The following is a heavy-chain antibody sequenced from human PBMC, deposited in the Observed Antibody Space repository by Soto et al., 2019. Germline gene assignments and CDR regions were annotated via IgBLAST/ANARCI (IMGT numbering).Heavy chain of an antibody. CDR1: GGPIRSGSSY. V-gene: IGHV4-39*01. D-gene: IGHD6-6*01. J-gene: IGHJ6*03. Sequence: PSETLSLTCTVSGGPIRSGSSYWSWIRQHPGKGLEWIGYIYNSVNTFYNPSLKSRVTISVDTSQNQFSLKLRSVTAADTAVYYCARHSSSGGGVYYYYYMDVWGKGTTVTVSS. CDR3: ARHSSSGGGVYYYYYMDV. CDR2: IYNSVNT.